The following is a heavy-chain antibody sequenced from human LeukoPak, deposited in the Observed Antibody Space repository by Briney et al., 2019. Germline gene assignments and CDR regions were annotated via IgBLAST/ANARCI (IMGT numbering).Heavy chain of an antibody. CDR2: IYYSGST. J-gene: IGHJ4*02. CDR3: ARDHDILTFYY. D-gene: IGHD3-9*01. CDR1: GGSISSGDYY. Sequence: PSETLSLTCAVSGGSISSGDYYWSWIRQPPGKGLEWIGYIYYSGSTYYNPSLKSRVTISVDTSKNQFSLKLSSVTAADTAVYYCARDHDILTFYYWGQGTLVTVSS. V-gene: IGHV4-30-4*08.